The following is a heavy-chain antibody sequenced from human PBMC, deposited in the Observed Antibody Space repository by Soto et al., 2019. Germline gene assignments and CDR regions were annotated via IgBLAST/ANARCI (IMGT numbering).Heavy chain of an antibody. CDR1: GYIFTSYW. CDR3: ATSYYYDSSGYYH. Sequence: GESLKISCKGSGYIFTSYWIGWVRQMPGKGLEWMGIIYPGDSDTRYSPSFQGQVTISADKSISTAYLQWSSLKASDTAMYYCATSYYYDSSGYYHWGQGTLVTVSS. D-gene: IGHD3-22*01. CDR2: IYPGDSDT. V-gene: IGHV5-51*01. J-gene: IGHJ4*02.